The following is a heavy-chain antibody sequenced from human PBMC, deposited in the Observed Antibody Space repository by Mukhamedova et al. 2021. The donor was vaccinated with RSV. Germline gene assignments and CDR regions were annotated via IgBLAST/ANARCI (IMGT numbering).Heavy chain of an antibody. Sequence: SGDHTFHADSVKGRFIITRDNSKSTVSLQMNSLTAEDTATYYCAKDHYHDILVGQSYFWGQGTLVTVSS. D-gene: IGHD3-9*01. CDR2: SGDHT. V-gene: IGHV3-23*01. J-gene: IGHJ4*02. CDR3: AKDHYHDILVGQSYF.